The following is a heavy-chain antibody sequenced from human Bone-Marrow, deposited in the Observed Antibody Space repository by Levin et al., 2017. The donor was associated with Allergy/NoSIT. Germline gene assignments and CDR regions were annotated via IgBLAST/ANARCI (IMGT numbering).Heavy chain of an antibody. CDR2: IRSKAYGGTT. CDR3: TRVGGYYDFWSGYSGFHGY. D-gene: IGHD3-3*01. V-gene: IGHV3-49*04. CDR1: GFTFGDYA. J-gene: IGHJ4*02. Sequence: GESLKISCTASGFTFGDYAMSWVRQAPGKGLGWVGFIRSKAYGGTTEYAASVKGRFTITRDDSKSIAYLQMNSLKTEDTAVYYCTRVGGYYDFWSGYSGFHGYWGQGTLVTVSS.